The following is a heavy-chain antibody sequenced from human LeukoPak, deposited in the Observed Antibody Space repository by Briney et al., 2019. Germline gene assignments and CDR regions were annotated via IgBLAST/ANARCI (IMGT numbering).Heavy chain of an antibody. CDR1: GYTFTSYG. D-gene: IGHD6-19*01. J-gene: IGHJ6*03. V-gene: IGHV1-18*01. CDR3: ARHGVPVAGTHYYYYYMDV. Sequence: ASVKVSCKASGYTFTSYGISWVRQAPGQGLEWMGWIGAYNGNTNYAQKLQGRVTMTTDTSTSTAYMELRSLRSDDTAVYYCARHGVPVAGTHYYYYYMDVWGKGTTVTVSS. CDR2: IGAYNGNT.